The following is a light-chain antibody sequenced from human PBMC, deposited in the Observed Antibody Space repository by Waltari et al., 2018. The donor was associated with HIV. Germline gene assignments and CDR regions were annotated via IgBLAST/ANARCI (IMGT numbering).Light chain of an antibody. J-gene: IGLJ1*01. Sequence: QSALTQPRSVSGSPGQSVTIPCTATSSDVGGYNYVSWYQQHPGKAPKLMIYDVSKRPSGVPDRFSGSKSGNTASLTISGLQAEDEADYYCCSYAGSYTFGVFGTGTKVTVL. V-gene: IGLV2-11*01. CDR1: SSDVGGYNY. CDR3: CSYAGSYTFGV. CDR2: DVS.